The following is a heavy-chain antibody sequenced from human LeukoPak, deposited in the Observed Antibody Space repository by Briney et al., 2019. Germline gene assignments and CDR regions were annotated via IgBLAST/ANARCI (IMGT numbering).Heavy chain of an antibody. Sequence: SETLSLTCAVSGASIRSSTNWWSWVRQPPGKGLEWIGEILHSGSTNYNPSLKSRVTMSADKSKNQFSLRLNSVTAADTAVYYCAKNGQSGFSFDPWGQGTLVTVSS. CDR2: ILHSGST. D-gene: IGHD3-3*01. V-gene: IGHV4-4*02. CDR3: AKNGQSGFSFDP. CDR1: GASIRSSTNW. J-gene: IGHJ5*02.